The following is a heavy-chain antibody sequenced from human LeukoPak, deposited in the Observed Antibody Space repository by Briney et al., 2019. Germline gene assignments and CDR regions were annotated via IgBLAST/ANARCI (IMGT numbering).Heavy chain of an antibody. CDR2: IQQHGSET. CDR3: ATTISGVGAPVVYGFDN. CDR1: GFTFSNYW. V-gene: IGHV3-7*01. J-gene: IGHJ4*02. D-gene: IGHD1-26*01. Sequence: GGSLRLSCEGSGFTFSNYWMSWVRQAPGKGLEWVANIQQHGSETYYGDSVKGRFTISRDNAKNSLYLQMNSLRAEDTAVYYCATTISGVGAPVVYGFDNWGQGTLVTVSS.